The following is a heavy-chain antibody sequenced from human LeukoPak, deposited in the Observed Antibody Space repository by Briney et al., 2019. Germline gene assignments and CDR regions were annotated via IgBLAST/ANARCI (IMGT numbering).Heavy chain of an antibody. D-gene: IGHD1-26*01. CDR1: GFTFSSYA. CDR3: AKGGKWDVTPFDY. V-gene: IGHV3-30*04. CDR2: ISYDGSNK. Sequence: GGSLRLSCAASGFTFSSYATHWVRQAPGKGLEWVAVISYDGSNKYYADSVKGRFTISRDNSKNTLYLQVNSLRAEDTAVYYCAKGGKWDVTPFDYWGQGTLVTVSS. J-gene: IGHJ4*02.